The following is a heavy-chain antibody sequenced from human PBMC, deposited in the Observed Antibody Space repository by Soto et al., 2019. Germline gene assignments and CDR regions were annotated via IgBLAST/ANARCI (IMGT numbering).Heavy chain of an antibody. Sequence: QVQLQESGPGLVKPSQTLSLTCTVSGGSISSGGYYWSWIRQHPGKGLEWIGYIYYSGSTYYNPSLKSRVTLSVDTSKNQFSLKLSSVTAADTAVYYCAREISYYDSSGYYYVYFDSWGQGTLVTVSS. D-gene: IGHD3-22*01. CDR3: AREISYYDSSGYYYVYFDS. CDR2: IYYSGST. V-gene: IGHV4-31*03. J-gene: IGHJ4*02. CDR1: GGSISSGGYY.